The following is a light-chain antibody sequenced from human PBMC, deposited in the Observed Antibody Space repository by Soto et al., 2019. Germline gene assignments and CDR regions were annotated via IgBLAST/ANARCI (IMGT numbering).Light chain of an antibody. Sequence: QSALTQPASVSGSPGQSITISCTGTSSDVGGYNYVSWYQQHPGKAPKLMIYEVSHRPSGVSNRFSGSKSGNTASLTISGLQAEDEAEYYCGTWDSSLSAVVFGGGTKLTVL. CDR3: GTWDSSLSAVV. V-gene: IGLV2-14*01. J-gene: IGLJ2*01. CDR2: EVS. CDR1: SSDVGGYNY.